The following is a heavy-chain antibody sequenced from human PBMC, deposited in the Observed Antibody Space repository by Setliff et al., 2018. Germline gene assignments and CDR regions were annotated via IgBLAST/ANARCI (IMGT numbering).Heavy chain of an antibody. CDR1: GDSMSSYY. CDR3: ALSSSWFKDFQH. V-gene: IGHV4-59*01. Sequence: PSETLSLTCTVSGDSMSSYYWTWIRQPPGKGLEWIGYIYYSGGTNYNPSLKSRVTISEDMSKNQFSLKGSSVTAADTAIYYCALSSSWFKDFQHWGQGTLVTVSS. J-gene: IGHJ1*01. D-gene: IGHD6-13*01. CDR2: IYYSGGT.